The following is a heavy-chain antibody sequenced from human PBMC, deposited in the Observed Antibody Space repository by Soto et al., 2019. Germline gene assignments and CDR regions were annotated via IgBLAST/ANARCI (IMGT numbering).Heavy chain of an antibody. CDR1: GFTFSSYA. V-gene: IGHV3-23*01. D-gene: IGHD1-1*01. Sequence: PGGSLRLSCAASGFTFSSYAMSWVRQAPGKGLEWVSAISDSGGSTYYADSVKGRFTISRDNSKNALYLQMNSLRAEDTAVYYCSNRDKGRRSYLEYFDYWGQGALVTVSS. CDR3: SNRDKGRRSYLEYFDY. J-gene: IGHJ4*02. CDR2: ISDSGGST.